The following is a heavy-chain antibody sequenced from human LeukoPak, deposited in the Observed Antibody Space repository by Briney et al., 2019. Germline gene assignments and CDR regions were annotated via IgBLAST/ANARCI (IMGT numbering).Heavy chain of an antibody. J-gene: IGHJ5*02. D-gene: IGHD6-6*01. CDR3: ARAPGYSSSSGGLDP. CDR2: VYYHGGT. V-gene: IGHV4-61*01. CDR1: GGSVSSGSYY. Sequence: SETLSLTCTVSGGSVSSGSYYWSWIRQPPGKGLEWIGYVYYHGGTNYNPSLKSRVTISVDTSKNQFSLKLTSVTAADTAVYYCARAPGYSSSSGGLDPWGQGTLVTVSS.